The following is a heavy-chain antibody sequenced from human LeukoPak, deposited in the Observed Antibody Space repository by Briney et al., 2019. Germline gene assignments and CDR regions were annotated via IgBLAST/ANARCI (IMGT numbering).Heavy chain of an antibody. CDR1: GGTFSSYA. J-gene: IGHJ6*02. V-gene: IGHV1-69*04. D-gene: IGHD6-19*01. CDR2: IIPILGIA. Sequence: ASVKVSCKASGGTFSSYAISWVRQAPGQGLEWMGRIIPILGIANYAQKFQGRVTITADKSTSTAYMELSSLRSEDTAVYYCARDPNSSGWYGMGYYYYYGMDVWGQGTTVTVSS. CDR3: ARDPNSSGWYGMGYYYYYGMDV.